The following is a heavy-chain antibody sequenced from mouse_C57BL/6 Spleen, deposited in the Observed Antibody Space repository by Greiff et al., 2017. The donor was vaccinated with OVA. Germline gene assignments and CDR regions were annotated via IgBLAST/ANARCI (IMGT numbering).Heavy chain of an antibody. J-gene: IGHJ4*01. CDR2: IYPGDGDT. CDR1: GYAFSSSW. Sequence: QLQQSGPELVKPGASVKISCKASGYAFSSSWMNWVKQRPGKGLEWIGRIYPGDGDTNYNGKFKGKATLTADKSSSTAYMQLSSLTSEDSAVYFCARSGFSDYAMDYWGQGTSVTVSS. V-gene: IGHV1-82*01. D-gene: IGHD3-2*02. CDR3: ARSGFSDYAMDY.